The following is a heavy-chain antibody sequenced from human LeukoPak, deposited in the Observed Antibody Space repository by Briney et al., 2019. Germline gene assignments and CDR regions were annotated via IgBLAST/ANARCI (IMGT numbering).Heavy chain of an antibody. Sequence: ASVKVSCKAPGYTFTSYGISWVRQAPGQGLEWMGWINPNSGGTNYAQKFQGRVTMTRDTSISTAYMELSRLRSDDTAVYYCARVSLFFGVVPFDYWGQGTLVTVSS. CDR1: GYTFTSYG. D-gene: IGHD3-3*01. CDR3: ARVSLFFGVVPFDY. V-gene: IGHV1-2*02. CDR2: INPNSGGT. J-gene: IGHJ4*02.